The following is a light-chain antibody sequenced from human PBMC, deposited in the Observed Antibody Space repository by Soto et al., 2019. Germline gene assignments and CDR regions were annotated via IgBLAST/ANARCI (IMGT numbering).Light chain of an antibody. CDR3: QHYSNFSRT. J-gene: IGKJ1*01. CDR1: QSVSSN. V-gene: IGKV3-15*01. Sequence: EIVMTQSPATLSVSPGERATLSCRASQSVSSNLAWYQQKPGQAPRLLIYGASTRATGIPARFSGSGSGTKFSLTISSLQTEDFSVYYCQHYSNFSRTFGQGTKVEIK. CDR2: GAS.